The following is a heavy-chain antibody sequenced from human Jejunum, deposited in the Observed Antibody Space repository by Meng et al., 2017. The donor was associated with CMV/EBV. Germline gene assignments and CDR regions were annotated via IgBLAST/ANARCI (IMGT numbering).Heavy chain of an antibody. CDR2: IYYYGGST. D-gene: IGHD3-3*01. V-gene: IGHV4-39*07. CDR1: GDSISRTAYY. Sequence: VAGDSISRTAYYWGWIRQPPGKGLEWIGTIYYYGGSTYYNPSLNSGVTISVDTSNNQFSLKLYSVTAADTAVYYCARMEKGRYFDLWGRGTLVTVSS. J-gene: IGHJ2*01. CDR3: ARMEKGRYFDL.